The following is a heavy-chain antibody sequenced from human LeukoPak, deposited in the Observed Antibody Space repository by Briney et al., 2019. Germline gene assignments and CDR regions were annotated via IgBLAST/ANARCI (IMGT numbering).Heavy chain of an antibody. CDR1: GGSVSSGDYY. CDR2: IYYSGST. J-gene: IGHJ4*02. V-gene: IGHV4-30-4*01. Sequence: PSETLSLTCTVSGGSVSSGDYYWSWIRQPPGKGLEWIGYIYYSGSTYYNPSLKSRVTISVDTSKNQFSLKLSSVTAPDTAVYYCARALGYFDYWGQGTLVTVSS. CDR3: ARALGYFDY.